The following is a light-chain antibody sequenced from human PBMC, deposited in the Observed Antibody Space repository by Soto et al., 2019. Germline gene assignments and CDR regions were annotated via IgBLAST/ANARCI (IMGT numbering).Light chain of an antibody. CDR1: QSLLHNNGYNY. Sequence: MVMRQAPLSLRVSPGEQASISCRSDQSLLHNNGYNYLDWYMQKPGQPPKLLIHWASIRESGVPDRFSGSGSGTDFTLTISSLQAEDVAVYHCQQYYSTPRRTFGQGTKVDI. CDR3: QQYYSTPRRT. V-gene: IGKV4-1*01. J-gene: IGKJ1*01. CDR2: WAS.